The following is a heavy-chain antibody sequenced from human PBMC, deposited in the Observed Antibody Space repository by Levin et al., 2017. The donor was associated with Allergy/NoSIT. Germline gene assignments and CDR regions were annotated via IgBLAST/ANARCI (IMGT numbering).Heavy chain of an antibody. J-gene: IGHJ3*02. CDR3: ASSRGGYYGFVDRAFDI. D-gene: IGHD3-10*01. CDR2: INPNSGGT. CDR1: GYTFTGYY. V-gene: IGHV1-2*02. Sequence: GESLKISCKASGYTFTGYYMHWVRQAPGQGLEWMGWINPNSGGTNYAQKFQGRVTMTRDTSISTAYMELSRLRSDDTAVYYCASSRGGYYGFVDRAFDIWGQGTMVTVSS.